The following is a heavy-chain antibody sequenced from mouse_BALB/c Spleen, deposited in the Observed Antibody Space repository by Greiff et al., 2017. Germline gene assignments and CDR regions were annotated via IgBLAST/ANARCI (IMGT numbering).Heavy chain of an antibody. J-gene: IGHJ3*01. V-gene: IGHV1S34*01. Sequence: LVKTGASVKISCKASGYSFSGYYMHWVKQSHGKSLEWIGYISCYNGATSYNQKFKGKATFTVDTSSSTAYMQFNSLTSEDSAVYYCARRSYDYDGAWFAYWGQGTLVTVSA. D-gene: IGHD2-4*01. CDR1: GYSFSGYY. CDR3: ARRSYDYDGAWFAY. CDR2: ISCYNGAT.